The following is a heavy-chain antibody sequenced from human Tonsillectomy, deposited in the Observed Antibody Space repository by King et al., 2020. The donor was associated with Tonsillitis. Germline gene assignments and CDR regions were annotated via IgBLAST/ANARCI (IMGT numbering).Heavy chain of an antibody. CDR3: ARGRSSGCCHC. Sequence: VQLVESGGGLVQPGGSLRLSCAASGFSLSNYWTSWVRQAPGTGLEWVAHIKQDGPEKHYVDSVQGRFTMSNDNAQNSMYLQMNSLTIEDTSVYYCARGRSSGCCHCWGQGTLVTVSS. CDR1: GFSLSNYW. J-gene: IGHJ4*02. D-gene: IGHD6-25*01. V-gene: IGHV3-7*01. CDR2: IKQDGPEK.